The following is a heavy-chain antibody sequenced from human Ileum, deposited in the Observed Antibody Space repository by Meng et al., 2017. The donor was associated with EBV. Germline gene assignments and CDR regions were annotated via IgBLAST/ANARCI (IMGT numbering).Heavy chain of an antibody. Sequence: QVQLVQSGAEVKKPGASVKVSCKASGYTFINHDINWVRQAAGQGLESIGWMNSYTGNAGYAQKFRGRVTMTRDTSINTAYLEVISLTSEDTAVYYCARGSGAGGRDWFDRWGQGTLVTVSS. J-gene: IGHJ5*02. CDR2: MNSYTGNA. CDR1: GYTFINHD. CDR3: ARGSGAGGRDWFDR. D-gene: IGHD3-16*01. V-gene: IGHV1-8*01.